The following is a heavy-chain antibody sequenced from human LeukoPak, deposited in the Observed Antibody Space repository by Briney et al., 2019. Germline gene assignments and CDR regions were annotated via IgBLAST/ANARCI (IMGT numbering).Heavy chain of an antibody. CDR3: AREVQPHCSTTSCSGNY. J-gene: IGHJ4*02. V-gene: IGHV1-69*05. Sequence: ASVKVSCKASGGTFSIYAMNWVRQAPGQGLEWMGRISPIFGPPIYAQEFQGRITIITDQSTNMAYMELSSQRSEDTAVYYCAREVQPHCSTTSCSGNYWGQGTLVTVSS. CDR2: ISPIFGPP. CDR1: GGTFSIYA. D-gene: IGHD2-2*01.